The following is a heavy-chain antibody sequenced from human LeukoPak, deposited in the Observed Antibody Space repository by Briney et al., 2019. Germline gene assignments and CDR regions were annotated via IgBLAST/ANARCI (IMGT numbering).Heavy chain of an antibody. D-gene: IGHD5-24*01. Sequence: GGSLRLSCAASGFTFSSYAMSWVRQAPGKGLEWVSAINGSGGSTYYADSVKGRFTISRDSSKSTLYLQMNSLRAEDTAVYFCAKGGPQFFDYWGQGSLVTVSS. CDR3: AKGGPQFFDY. V-gene: IGHV3-23*01. CDR2: INGSGGST. CDR1: GFTFSSYA. J-gene: IGHJ4*02.